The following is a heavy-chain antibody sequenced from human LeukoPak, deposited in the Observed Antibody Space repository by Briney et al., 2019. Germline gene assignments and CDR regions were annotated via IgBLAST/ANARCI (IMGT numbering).Heavy chain of an antibody. Sequence: GGSLTLSWPAAAFTFGMYEMNWVRQAAWGLRGWDGYISTGGSTVYYASSGKGRFPISRHNAKKSMYLKMKRLRGEDTAVYYRAREGMALVHFHYWGQGHLVTV. D-gene: IGHD5-24*01. V-gene: IGHV3-48*03. CDR1: AFTFGMYE. CDR2: ISTGGSTV. CDR3: AREGMALVHFHY. J-gene: IGHJ4*02.